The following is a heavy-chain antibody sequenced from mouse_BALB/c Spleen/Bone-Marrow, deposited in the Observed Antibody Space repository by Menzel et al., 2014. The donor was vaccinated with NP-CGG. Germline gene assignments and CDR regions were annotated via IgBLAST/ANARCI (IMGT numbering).Heavy chain of an antibody. D-gene: IGHD1-1*01. Sequence: VQLKHSGAELVKPEASVKLSCTASGFNIKDTYMHWVKQRPEQGLEWIGRIDPANGNTKYDPKFQGKATITADTSSNTAYLQLSSLTSEDTAVYYCARYYYGSSYFDYWGQGTTLTVSS. CDR1: GFNIKDTY. CDR2: IDPANGNT. J-gene: IGHJ2*01. CDR3: ARYYYGSSYFDY. V-gene: IGHV14-3*02.